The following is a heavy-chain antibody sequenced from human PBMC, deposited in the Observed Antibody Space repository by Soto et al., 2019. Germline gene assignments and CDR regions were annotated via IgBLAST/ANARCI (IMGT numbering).Heavy chain of an antibody. D-gene: IGHD6-6*01. V-gene: IGHV1-18*01. Sequence: ASVKVSCKASGYTFTSYGISWVRQAPGQGLEWMGWISAYNGNTNYAQKLQGRVTMTTDTSTSTAYMELRSLRSDDTAVYYCARYGLEYSSSSGVDYAEYFQHWGQGTLVTVSS. CDR3: ARYGLEYSSSSGVDYAEYFQH. CDR2: ISAYNGNT. CDR1: GYTFTSYG. J-gene: IGHJ1*01.